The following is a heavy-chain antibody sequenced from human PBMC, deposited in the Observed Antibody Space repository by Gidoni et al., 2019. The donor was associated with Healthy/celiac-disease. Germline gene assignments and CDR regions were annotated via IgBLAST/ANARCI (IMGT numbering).Heavy chain of an antibody. CDR1: GFTFSSYG. CDR2: ISYDGSNK. D-gene: IGHD2-2*01. V-gene: IGHV3-30*18. J-gene: IGHJ4*02. CDR3: AKESADCSSTSCYGFDY. Sequence: QVQLVESGGGVVQPGRSLRLSCAASGFTFSSYGMHWVRQAPGKGLEWVAVISYDGSNKYYADSVKGRFTISRDNSKNTLYLQMNSLRAEDTAVYYCAKESADCSSTSCYGFDYWGQGTLVTVSS.